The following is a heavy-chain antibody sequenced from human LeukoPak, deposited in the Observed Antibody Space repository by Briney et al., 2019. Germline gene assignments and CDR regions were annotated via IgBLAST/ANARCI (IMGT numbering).Heavy chain of an antibody. V-gene: IGHV3-23*01. J-gene: IGHJ3*02. D-gene: IGHD3-10*01. CDR1: GITFSSYA. Sequence: GGSLRLSCAASGITFSSYAMSWVRQAPGKGLEWVSGITGSGDSTYYADSVKGRFTISRDNSKNTLYLQMNSLRAEDSAVYYCAKRFYYDAFDIWGQGTMVTVSS. CDR2: ITGSGDST. CDR3: AKRFYYDAFDI.